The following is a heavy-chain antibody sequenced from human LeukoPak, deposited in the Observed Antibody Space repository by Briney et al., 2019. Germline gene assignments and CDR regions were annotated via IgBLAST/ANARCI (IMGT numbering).Heavy chain of an antibody. D-gene: IGHD6-19*01. V-gene: IGHV3-30*03. CDR2: ISYDGSNK. Sequence: GGSLRLSCAASGFTFSSYGMHWVRQAPGKGLEWVAVISYDGSNKYYADSVKGRFTISRDNSKNTLYLQMNSLRAEDTAVYYCARGSSGWSPLYYFDYWGQGTLVTVSS. CDR3: ARGSSGWSPLYYFDY. J-gene: IGHJ4*02. CDR1: GFTFSSYG.